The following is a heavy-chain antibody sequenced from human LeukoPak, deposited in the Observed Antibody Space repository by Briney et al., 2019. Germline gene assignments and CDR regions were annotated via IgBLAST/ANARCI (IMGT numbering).Heavy chain of an antibody. V-gene: IGHV1-18*01. CDR3: ARDDYSNYVDY. J-gene: IGHJ4*02. D-gene: IGHD4-11*01. Sequence: EASVKVSCKASGHTFTSYGISWVRQAPGQGLEWMEWISAYNGNTNYAQKLQGRVTMTTDTSTSTAYMELRSLRSDDTAVYYCARDDYSNYVDYWGQGTLVTVSS. CDR1: GHTFTSYG. CDR2: ISAYNGNT.